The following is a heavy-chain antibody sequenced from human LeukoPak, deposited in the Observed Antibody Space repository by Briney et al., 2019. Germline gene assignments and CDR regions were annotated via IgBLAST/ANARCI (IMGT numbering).Heavy chain of an antibody. Sequence: SGGSLRLPCAASGFTFTEYSIIWVRQAPGKGLEWVSFISDISDRSSTIHYADSVKDRFTISRDNAERSVYLQMNSLRADDTAVYYCARVRGPTLETCYMDVWGTGTTVTVSS. V-gene: IGHV3-48*04. CDR3: ARVRGPTLETCYMDV. CDR2: ISDRSSTI. D-gene: IGHD3-10*01. J-gene: IGHJ6*03. CDR1: GFTFTEYS.